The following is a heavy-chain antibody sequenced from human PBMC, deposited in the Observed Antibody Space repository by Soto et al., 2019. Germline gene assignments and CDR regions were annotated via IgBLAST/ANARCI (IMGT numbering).Heavy chain of an antibody. D-gene: IGHD3-3*02. J-gene: IGHJ5*02. CDR3: AKDRPPFVA. CDR2: ISGSGVRT. CDR1: GFTLDSYA. Sequence: DVQLLESGGGLSQPGGSLRLSCAASGFTLDSYAMSWVRQAPGKGLEWVSDISGSGVRTHYADSVMGRFTISRDMSKNTLYLQMNSLSAEDTAIYYCAKDRPPFVAWGQGALVTVSS. V-gene: IGHV3-23*01.